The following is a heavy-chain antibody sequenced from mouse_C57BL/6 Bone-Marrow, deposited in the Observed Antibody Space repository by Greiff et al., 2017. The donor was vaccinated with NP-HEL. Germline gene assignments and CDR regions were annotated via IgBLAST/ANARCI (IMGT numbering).Heavy chain of an antibody. V-gene: IGHV1-69*01. Sequence: VQLQHPGAELVMPGASVKLSCKASGYTFTSYWMHWVKQRPGQGLEWIGEIDPSDSYTNYNQKFKGKSTLTVDKSSSTAYMQLSSLTSEDSAVYYCARRGYYGSSGDYWGQGTTLTVSS. D-gene: IGHD1-1*01. J-gene: IGHJ2*01. CDR3: ARRGYYGSSGDY. CDR1: GYTFTSYW. CDR2: IDPSDSYT.